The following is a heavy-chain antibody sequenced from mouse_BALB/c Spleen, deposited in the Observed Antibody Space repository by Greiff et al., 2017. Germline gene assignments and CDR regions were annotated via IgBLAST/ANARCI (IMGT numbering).Heavy chain of an antibody. CDR1: GFSLSTSGMG. J-gene: IGHJ4*01. Sequence: QVQLKESGPGILQPSQTLSLTCSFSGFSLSTSGMGVSWIRQPSGKGLEWLAHIYWDDDKRYNPSLKSRLTISKDTSSNQVFLKITSVDTADTATYYCARSYGNLLYAMDYWGQGTSVTVSS. V-gene: IGHV8-12*01. CDR3: ARSYGNLLYAMDY. D-gene: IGHD2-10*02. CDR2: IYWDDDK.